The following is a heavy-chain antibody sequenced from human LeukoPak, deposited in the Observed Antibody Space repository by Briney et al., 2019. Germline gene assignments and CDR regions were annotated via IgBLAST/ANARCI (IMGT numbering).Heavy chain of an antibody. V-gene: IGHV3-66*01. CDR2: IYSGGTT. D-gene: IGHD3-9*01. Sequence: GGSLRLSCAASGFTVSSTYMSWVRQAPGKGLEWVSVIYSGGTTYYADSVKGRFTISRDNSKNTLYLQMNSLRAEDTVVYYCARDAQYYDILTGYGDYFDYWGQGTLVSVSS. J-gene: IGHJ4*02. CDR3: ARDAQYYDILTGYGDYFDY. CDR1: GFTVSSTY.